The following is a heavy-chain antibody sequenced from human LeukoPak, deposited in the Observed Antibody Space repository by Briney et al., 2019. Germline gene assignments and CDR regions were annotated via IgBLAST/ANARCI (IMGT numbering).Heavy chain of an antibody. Sequence: NPGGSLRLSCAASGFTFTGYYMHWVRQAPGQGLEWMGWINPNSGGTNYAQKFQGRVTMTRDTSISTAYMELSRLRSDDTAVYYCARGPRGYSGYDNTPWGQGTLVTVSS. CDR1: GFTFTGYY. V-gene: IGHV1-2*02. CDR2: INPNSGGT. J-gene: IGHJ5*02. D-gene: IGHD5-12*01. CDR3: ARGPRGYSGYDNTP.